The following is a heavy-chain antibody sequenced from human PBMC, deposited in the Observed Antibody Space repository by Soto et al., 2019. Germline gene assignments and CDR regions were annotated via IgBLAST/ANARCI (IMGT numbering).Heavy chain of an antibody. V-gene: IGHV1-2*04. CDR1: GYTFTSYG. CDR3: ARGSPYDFWSGYFPMQSYYYYGMDV. J-gene: IGHJ6*02. Sequence: GASVKVSCKASGYTFTSYGISWVRQAPGQGLEWMGWINPNSGGTNYAQKFQGWVTMTRDTSISTAYMELSRLRSDDTAVYYCARGSPYDFWSGYFPMQSYYYYGMDVWGQGTTVTVSS. D-gene: IGHD3-3*01. CDR2: INPNSGGT.